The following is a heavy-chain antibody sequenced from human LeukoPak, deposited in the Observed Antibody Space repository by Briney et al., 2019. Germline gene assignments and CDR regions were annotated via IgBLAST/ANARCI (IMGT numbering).Heavy chain of an antibody. CDR2: LYSDGNT. J-gene: IGHJ4*02. CDR1: GFTLITND. Sequence: PGGSLRLSCAASGFTLITNDMTWVRQAPGKGLEWVSVLYSDGNTKYADSVQGRFTISRDNSKNTLYLEIDSLSPDDTAVYYCEKGMDPLAANTLAYWGQGTLVTVSS. CDR3: EKGMDPLAANTLAY. V-gene: IGHV3-53*01. D-gene: IGHD2-15*01.